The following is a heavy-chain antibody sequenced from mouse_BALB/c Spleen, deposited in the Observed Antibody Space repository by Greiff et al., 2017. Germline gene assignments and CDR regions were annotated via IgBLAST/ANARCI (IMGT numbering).Heavy chain of an antibody. Sequence: LVKTGASVKISCKASGYSFTGYYMHWVKQSHGQSLEWIGYISCYNGATSYNQKFKGKATFTVDTSSSTAYMQFNSLTSEDSAVYYCAIGHYLYAMDYWGQGTSVTVSS. V-gene: IGHV1S34*01. D-gene: IGHD3-3*01. CDR3: AIGHYLYAMDY. CDR2: ISCYNGAT. J-gene: IGHJ4*01. CDR1: GYSFTGYY.